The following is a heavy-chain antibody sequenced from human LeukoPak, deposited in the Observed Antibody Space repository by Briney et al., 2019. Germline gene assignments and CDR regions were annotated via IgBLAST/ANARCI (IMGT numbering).Heavy chain of an antibody. V-gene: IGHV4-34*01. CDR1: GGSFSGYY. CDR2: INHSGST. CDR3: ARGPRWLQSPSHLDY. Sequence: SETLSLTCAVYGGSFSGYYWSWIRQPPGKGLEWFGEINHSGSTNYNPSLKSRVTISVDTSKNQFSLKLSSVTAADTAVYYCARGPRWLQSPSHLDYWGQGTLVTVSS. J-gene: IGHJ4*02. D-gene: IGHD5-24*01.